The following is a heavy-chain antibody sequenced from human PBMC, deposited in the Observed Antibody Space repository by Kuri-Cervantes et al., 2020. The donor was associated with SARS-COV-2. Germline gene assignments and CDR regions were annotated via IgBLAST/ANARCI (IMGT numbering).Heavy chain of an antibody. V-gene: IGHV4-34*01. Sequence: TLSLTCAVYGGSFSGYYWSWIRQPPGKGLEWIGEINHSGSNNYNPSLKSRVTISVDTSKNQFSLKLSSVTAADTAVYYCARGDWLLHRGYYYMDVWGKGTTVTVSS. CDR1: GGSFSGYY. D-gene: IGHD3-3*01. CDR2: INHSGSN. CDR3: ARGDWLLHRGYYYMDV. J-gene: IGHJ6*03.